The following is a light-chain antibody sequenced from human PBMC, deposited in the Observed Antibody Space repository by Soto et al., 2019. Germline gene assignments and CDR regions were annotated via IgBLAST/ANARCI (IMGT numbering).Light chain of an antibody. J-gene: IGKJ4*01. Sequence: DTQMTQSPSSLSASVGDRVTITCRASQGISNFLAWYQQAPGKIPKLLSYAASTLQSGVPSRFSGSGFGTEFTLTIGSLQPEDVGTYYCQKYNSAPLTFGGGNKVEIK. V-gene: IGKV1-27*01. CDR3: QKYNSAPLT. CDR1: QGISNF. CDR2: AAS.